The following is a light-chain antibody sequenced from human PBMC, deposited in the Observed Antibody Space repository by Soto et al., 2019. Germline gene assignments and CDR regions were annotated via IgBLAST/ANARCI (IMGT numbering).Light chain of an antibody. Sequence: MMMTQSPATLSVSPVERVTLSCRTSHSVNSHVAWYQQKPGQAPRLLLYGASTRATGIPVRFSGGGSGTEFTLTISSLQSEDFAIYYCQQYSNWPTFGQGTRLEIK. CDR1: HSVNSH. V-gene: IGKV3-15*01. CDR2: GAS. J-gene: IGKJ5*01. CDR3: QQYSNWPT.